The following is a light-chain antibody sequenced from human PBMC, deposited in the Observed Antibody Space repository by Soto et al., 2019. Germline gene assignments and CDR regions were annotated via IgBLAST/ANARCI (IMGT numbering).Light chain of an antibody. Sequence: EIALTQSPATLSLSPGERATLSCRASQSVSSYLAWYQQKPGQAPRLLIYDASNRATGIPSRFSGSGSGTDFTLTISCLQSEDFATYYCQQYYSYPFTFGPGTKVDIK. CDR3: QQYYSYPFT. CDR2: DAS. CDR1: QSVSSY. J-gene: IGKJ3*01. V-gene: IGKV3-11*01.